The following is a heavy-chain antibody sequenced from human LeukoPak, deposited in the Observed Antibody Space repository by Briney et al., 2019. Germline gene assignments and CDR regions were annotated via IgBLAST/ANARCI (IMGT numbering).Heavy chain of an antibody. V-gene: IGHV4-34*01. CDR2: INHSGST. Sequence: PPETLSLTCAVYGGSFSGYYWSWISQPPGKGLEWIGEINHSGSTNYNPSLKSRVTISVDTSKNQSSLKLSSVTAAATAVYYCARDAYYYDSSGYYLSYYYYYMDVWGKGTTVTVSS. CDR3: ARDAYYYDSSGYYLSYYYYYMDV. CDR1: GGSFSGYY. J-gene: IGHJ6*03. D-gene: IGHD3-22*01.